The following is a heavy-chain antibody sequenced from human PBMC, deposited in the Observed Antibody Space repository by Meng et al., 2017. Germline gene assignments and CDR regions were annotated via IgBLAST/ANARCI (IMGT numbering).Heavy chain of an antibody. J-gene: IGHJ4*02. Sequence: GSLRLSCTVSGVSINTNYYWGWVRQPPGKGLEWIGNIHHSGTTNYNPSLKSRVTISVDTSKIQFSLKLNSVSATDTAVYYCARAAFGYSGGYWGQGTLVTVSS. V-gene: IGHV4-38-2*02. CDR2: IHHSGTT. CDR3: ARAAFGYSGGY. D-gene: IGHD1-26*01. CDR1: GVSINTNYY.